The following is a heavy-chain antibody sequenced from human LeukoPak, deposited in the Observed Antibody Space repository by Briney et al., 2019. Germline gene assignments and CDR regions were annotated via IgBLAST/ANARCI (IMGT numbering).Heavy chain of an antibody. J-gene: IGHJ5*02. Sequence: GGSLRLSCAASGFTFSDYYMSWIRQAPGKGLEWVSYISSSGSTIYYADSVKGQFTTSRDNAKNSLYLQMNSLRAEDTAVYYCAREYSSSPGRFGFDPWGQGTLVTVSS. CDR2: ISSSGSTI. CDR1: GFTFSDYY. V-gene: IGHV3-11*01. D-gene: IGHD6-6*01. CDR3: AREYSSSPGRFGFDP.